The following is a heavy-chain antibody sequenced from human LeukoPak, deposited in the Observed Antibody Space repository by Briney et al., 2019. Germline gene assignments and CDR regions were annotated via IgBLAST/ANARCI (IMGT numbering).Heavy chain of an antibody. Sequence: GASVKVSCKASGGTFSSYAISWVRQAPGQGLEWMGGTIPIFGTANYAQKFQGRVTITADESTSTAYMELSSLRSEDTAVYYCARVSAPAANDYYYMDVWGKGTTVTVSS. CDR3: ARVSAPAANDYYYMDV. CDR2: TIPIFGTA. CDR1: GGTFSSYA. D-gene: IGHD2-2*01. V-gene: IGHV1-69*13. J-gene: IGHJ6*03.